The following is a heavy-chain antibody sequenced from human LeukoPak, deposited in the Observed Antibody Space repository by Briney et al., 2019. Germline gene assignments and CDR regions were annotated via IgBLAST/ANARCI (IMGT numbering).Heavy chain of an antibody. CDR1: GGSISSYY. Sequence: PSETLSLTCTVSGGSISSYYWSWIRQPPGKGLEWIGYIYYSGSTNYNPSLKSRVTISVDTSKNQFSLKLSSVTAADTAVYYCARVSTETPEFDYWGQGTLVTVSS. V-gene: IGHV4-59*08. CDR2: IYYSGST. J-gene: IGHJ4*02. D-gene: IGHD2/OR15-2a*01. CDR3: ARVSTETPEFDY.